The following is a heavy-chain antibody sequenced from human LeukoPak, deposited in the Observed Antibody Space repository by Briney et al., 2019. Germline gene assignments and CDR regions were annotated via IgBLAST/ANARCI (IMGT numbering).Heavy chain of an antibody. CDR2: ISYDGSNK. CDR1: GFIFSSYG. J-gene: IGHJ3*02. Sequence: GRSLRLSCAASGFIFSSYGMHWVRQAPGKGLEWVAVISYDGSNKYYADSVKGRFTISRDNSKNTLYLQMNSLKAEDTAVYYCAKGYSSGWTDAFDIWGQGTMVTVSS. CDR3: AKGYSSGWTDAFDI. D-gene: IGHD6-19*01. V-gene: IGHV3-30*18.